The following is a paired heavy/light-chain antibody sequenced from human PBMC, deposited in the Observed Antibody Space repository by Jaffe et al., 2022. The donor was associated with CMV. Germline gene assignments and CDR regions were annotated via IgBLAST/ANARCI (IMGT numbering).Heavy chain of an antibody. V-gene: IGHV1-69*09. J-gene: IGHJ5*02. D-gene: IGHD5-12*01. CDR3: ARDRGGSFVDIVATPSRLNWFDP. Sequence: QVQLVQSGAEVKKPGSSVKVSCKASGGTFSSYAISWVRQAPGQGLEWMGRIIPILGIANYAQKFQGRVTITADKSTSTAYMELSSLRSEDTAVYYCARDRGGSFVDIVATPSRLNWFDPWGQGTLVTVSS. CDR2: IIPILGIA. CDR1: GGTFSSYA.
Light chain of an antibody. J-gene: IGKJ2*01. V-gene: IGKV3-20*01. Sequence: EIVLTQSPGTLSLSPGERATLSCRASQSVSSSYLAWYQQKPGQAPRLLIYGASSRATGIPDRFSGSGSGTDFTLTISRLEPEDFAVYYCQQYGSSPNTFGQGTKLEIK. CDR3: QQYGSSPNT. CDR1: QSVSSSY. CDR2: GAS.